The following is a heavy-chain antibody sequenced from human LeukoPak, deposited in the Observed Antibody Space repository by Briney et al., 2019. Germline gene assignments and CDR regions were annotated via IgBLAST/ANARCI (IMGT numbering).Heavy chain of an antibody. D-gene: IGHD5-12*01. CDR1: GFTFSSYG. CDR3: ARVYPGGGYETDY. V-gene: IGHV3-30*02. J-gene: IGHJ4*02. Sequence: PGGSLRLSCAVSGFTFSSYGMHWVRQAPGKGLEWVAFIRYDGSNKNYADSVKGRFTISRDNSKNTLYLQMNSLRAEDMAVYYCARVYPGGGYETDYWGQGTLVTVSS. CDR2: IRYDGSNK.